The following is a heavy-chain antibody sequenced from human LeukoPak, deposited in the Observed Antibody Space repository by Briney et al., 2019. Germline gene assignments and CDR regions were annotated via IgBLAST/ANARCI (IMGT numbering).Heavy chain of an antibody. CDR2: IYYSGST. CDR1: GGSISSGDYY. J-gene: IGHJ2*01. V-gene: IGHV4-30-4*01. CDR3: TRPSNDWYFDL. Sequence: SETLSLTCTVSGGSISSGDYYWSWIRQPPGKGLEWIGYIYYSGSTYYNPSLKSRVTISVDTSKNQFSLKLSSVTAADTAVYYCTRPSNDWYFDLWGRGTLVTVSS.